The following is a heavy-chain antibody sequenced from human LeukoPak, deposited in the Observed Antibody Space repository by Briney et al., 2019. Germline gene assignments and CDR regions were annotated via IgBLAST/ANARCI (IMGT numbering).Heavy chain of an antibody. Sequence: SETLSLTCTVSGGSISSYYWTWIRQPPGKGLEWIGYIYYSGSTNYNPSLTSRVTISVDTSKNQFSLKLSSVTAADTAVYYCGGGNYPYYFDYWGQGTLVTVSS. J-gene: IGHJ4*02. V-gene: IGHV4-59*08. CDR1: GGSISSYY. CDR3: GGGNYPYYFDY. CDR2: IYYSGST. D-gene: IGHD3-16*01.